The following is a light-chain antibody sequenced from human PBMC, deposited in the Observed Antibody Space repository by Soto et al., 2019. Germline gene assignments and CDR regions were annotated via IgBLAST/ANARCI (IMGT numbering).Light chain of an antibody. CDR3: CSHAGSGTLL. V-gene: IGLV2-23*01. CDR2: EAI. Sequence: QSALTQPASVSGSPGQSISISCTGTSSDVGKYKFVSWYQQHPGKAPKLILYEAIKRPSGVSNRFSGYKSGNTASLTISGLQAEDEADYYCCSHAGSGTLLFGGGTKLTGL. J-gene: IGLJ3*02. CDR1: SSDVGKYKF.